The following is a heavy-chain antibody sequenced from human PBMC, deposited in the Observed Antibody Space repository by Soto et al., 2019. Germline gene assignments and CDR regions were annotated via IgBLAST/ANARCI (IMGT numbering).Heavy chain of an antibody. V-gene: IGHV3-48*02. Sequence: GGSLRLSCAASGFTFSDYSMNWVRQAPGKGLEWVAYISSRSTVMYYADSVKGRFTISRDNVKNSLYLQMNSLRDEDTAVYYCARDTPFDYWGQGTVVTVSS. CDR3: ARDTPFDY. CDR1: GFTFSDYS. CDR2: ISSRSTVM. J-gene: IGHJ4*02.